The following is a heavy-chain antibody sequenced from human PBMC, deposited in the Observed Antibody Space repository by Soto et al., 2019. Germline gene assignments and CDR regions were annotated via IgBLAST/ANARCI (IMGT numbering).Heavy chain of an antibody. CDR2: FDPEDGET. J-gene: IGHJ3*02. Sequence: ASVKVSCKVSGYTVTELSMHWVRQAPGKGLEWMGGFDPEDGETIYTQKFHGRVTMTEDTSTDTAYMELSSLRSEDTAMYYCATDLKRLIVVVPAATAAAFDIWGKGTMVTVSS. CDR1: GYTVTELS. V-gene: IGHV1-24*01. CDR3: ATDLKRLIVVVPAATAAAFDI. D-gene: IGHD2-2*01.